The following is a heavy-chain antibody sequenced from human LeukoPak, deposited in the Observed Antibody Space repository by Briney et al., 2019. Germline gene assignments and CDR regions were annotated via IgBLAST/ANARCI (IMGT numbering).Heavy chain of an antibody. Sequence: SETLSLTCTVSGGSISSGDYYWSWIRQPPGKGLEWIGYIYYSGSTYYNPSLKSRVTISVDTSKNQFSLKLSSVTAADTAVYYCARSDFWSGYYRYEGYFDYWGQGTLVTVSS. CDR1: GGSISSGDYY. CDR2: IYYSGST. V-gene: IGHV4-30-4*02. D-gene: IGHD3-3*01. J-gene: IGHJ4*02. CDR3: ARSDFWSGYYRYEGYFDY.